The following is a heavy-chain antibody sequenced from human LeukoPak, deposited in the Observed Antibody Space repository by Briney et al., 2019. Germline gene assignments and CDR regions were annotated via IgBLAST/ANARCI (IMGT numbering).Heavy chain of an antibody. CDR2: INHSGST. V-gene: IGHV4-34*01. D-gene: IGHD4-17*01. Sequence: PSEALSLTRAVYGGSFSGYYWSWIRQPPGKGLEWIGEINHSGSTNYNPSLKSRATISVDTSKNQFSLKLSSVTAADTAVYYCARHPSMTTALFDYWGQGTLVTVSS. CDR3: ARHPSMTTALFDY. CDR1: GGSFSGYY. J-gene: IGHJ4*02.